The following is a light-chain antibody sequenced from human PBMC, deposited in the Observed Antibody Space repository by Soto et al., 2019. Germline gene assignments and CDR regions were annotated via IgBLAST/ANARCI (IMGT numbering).Light chain of an antibody. Sequence: EIVLTQSPATLSLSPGEIATLSCRASQSVSSYLAWYQQNPGQAPRLLIYDASNRATGIPARFSGSGSGTDFTLTISSLEPEDFAVYYWQQRSNWPPVFTFGSGTKVDIK. CDR1: QSVSSY. CDR2: DAS. J-gene: IGKJ3*01. V-gene: IGKV3-11*01. CDR3: QQRSNWPPVFT.